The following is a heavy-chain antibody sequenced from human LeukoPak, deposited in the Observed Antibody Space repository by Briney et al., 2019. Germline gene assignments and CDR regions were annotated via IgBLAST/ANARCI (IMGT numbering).Heavy chain of an antibody. CDR1: GGSISSYY. D-gene: IGHD6-19*01. CDR3: GGRVAGNFQDY. CDR2: IYYSGST. Sequence: PSETLSLTCTVSGGSISSYYWSWIRQPPGKGLEWIGYIYYSGSTNYNPSLKSRVTISVDTSKNQFSLKLSSVTAADTAVYYCGGRVAGNFQDYWGQGTLVTVSS. V-gene: IGHV4-59*12. J-gene: IGHJ4*02.